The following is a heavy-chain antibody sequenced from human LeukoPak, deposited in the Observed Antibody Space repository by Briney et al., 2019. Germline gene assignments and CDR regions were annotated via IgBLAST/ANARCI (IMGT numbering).Heavy chain of an antibody. CDR2: ISAYNGNT. V-gene: IGHV1-18*01. CDR1: GYTFTSYG. J-gene: IGHJ4*02. CDR3: ARGPLPLIAAADTGDY. D-gene: IGHD6-13*01. Sequence: ASVKVSCKASGYTFTSYGISWVRQAPGQGLEWMGWISAYNGNTNYAQKLQGRVTMTTDTSTGTAYMELRSLRSEDTAVYYCARGPLPLIAAADTGDYWGQGTLVTVSS.